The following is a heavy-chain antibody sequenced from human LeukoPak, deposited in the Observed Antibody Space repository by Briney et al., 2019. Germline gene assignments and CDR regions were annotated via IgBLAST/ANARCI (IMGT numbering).Heavy chain of an antibody. CDR2: IYSGGST. V-gene: IGHV3-66*01. CDR3: ARDTGYSSGRGNVDY. J-gene: IGHJ4*02. D-gene: IGHD6-19*01. CDR1: GFTVSSNY. Sequence: GGSLRLSCAASGFTVSSNYMSWVRQAPGKGLEWVPVIYSGGSTYYADSVKGRFTISRDNSKNTLYLQMNSLRAEDTAVYYCARDTGYSSGRGNVDYWGQGTLVTVSS.